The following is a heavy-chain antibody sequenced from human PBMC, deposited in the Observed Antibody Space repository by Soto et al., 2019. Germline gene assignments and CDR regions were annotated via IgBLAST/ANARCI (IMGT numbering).Heavy chain of an antibody. CDR2: IIPIFGTA. J-gene: IGHJ5*02. V-gene: IGHV1-69*01. CDR3: ARAPYCGGACYPYFGPWFDP. D-gene: IGHD2-21*02. CDR1: GGTFSSYA. Sequence: QVQLVQSGAEVKKPGSSVKVSCKASGGTFSSYAISWVRQAPGQGLEWMGGIIPIFGTANYEQKFQGRVTITADESTSPAYMELSSLSSEYTAVYYCARAPYCGGACYPYFGPWFDPWGQGTLVTVSS.